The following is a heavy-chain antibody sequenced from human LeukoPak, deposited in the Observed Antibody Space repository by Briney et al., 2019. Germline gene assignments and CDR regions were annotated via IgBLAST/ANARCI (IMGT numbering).Heavy chain of an antibody. CDR1: GFKFTNFY. V-gene: IGHV1-46*01. CDR3: ARSEYSKSIWFDP. J-gene: IGHJ5*02. D-gene: IGHD6-6*01. Sequence: GASVKICCKASGFKFTNFYFHWVRQAPGQGLEWMGIINPSGGTTTYAQKFQGNITMTRDTSTSTVYMERTSLTSEDTAVYYCARSEYSKSIWFDPWGQGTLVTVSS. CDR2: INPSGGTT.